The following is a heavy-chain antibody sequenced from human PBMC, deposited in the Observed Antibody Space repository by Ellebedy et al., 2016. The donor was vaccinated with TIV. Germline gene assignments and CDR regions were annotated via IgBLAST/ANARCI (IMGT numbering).Heavy chain of an antibody. D-gene: IGHD3-22*01. CDR1: GFTFSSYA. J-gene: IGHJ4*02. CDR2: ISSTGSRT. CDR3: AKGRGGGSDSSAPRYYFDY. V-gene: IGHV3-23*01. Sequence: GESLKISCAASGFTFSSYAMSWVRQAPGKGLEWVSTISSTGSRTYYADSVEGRFIIPRDNSKTTLYLQMNSLRAEDTALYYCAKGRGGGSDSSAPRYYFDYWGLGTLVTVSS.